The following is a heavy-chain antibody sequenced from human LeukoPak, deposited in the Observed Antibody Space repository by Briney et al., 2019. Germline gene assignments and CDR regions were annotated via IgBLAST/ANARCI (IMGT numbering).Heavy chain of an antibody. CDR3: ARAGYCGGDCYARAWFDP. V-gene: IGHV1-69*01. CDR1: GGTFSSYA. D-gene: IGHD2-21*01. CDR2: IIPIFGTA. J-gene: IGHJ5*02. Sequence: GSSVKVSCKASGGTFSSYAISWVRQAPGQGLEWMGGIIPIFGTANYAQKFQSRVTITADESTSTAYMELSSLRSEDTAVYYCARAGYCGGDCYARAWFDPWGQGTLVTVSS.